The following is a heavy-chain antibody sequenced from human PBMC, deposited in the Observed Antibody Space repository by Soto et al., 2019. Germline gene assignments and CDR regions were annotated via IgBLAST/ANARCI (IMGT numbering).Heavy chain of an antibody. D-gene: IGHD1-26*01. CDR2: IYYSGST. Sequence: ETLSLTCTVSGGSISSSSYYWGWIRQPPGKGLEWIGSIYYSGSTYYNPSLKSRVTISVDTSKNQFSLKLSSVSAADTAVYYCASFAGGANLFDYWGQGTLVTVSS. CDR3: ASFAGGANLFDY. CDR1: GGSISSSSYY. V-gene: IGHV4-39*01. J-gene: IGHJ4*02.